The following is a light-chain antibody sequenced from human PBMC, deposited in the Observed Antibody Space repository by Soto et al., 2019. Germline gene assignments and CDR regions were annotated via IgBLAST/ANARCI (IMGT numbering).Light chain of an antibody. CDR1: SSDVGGYTY. V-gene: IGLV2-8*01. CDR3: SSYAAINNLGV. J-gene: IGLJ2*01. Sequence: QSALTQPPSASGSPGQSVTISCIGTSSDVGGYTYVSWYQQHPGKAPKLMIYEVSKRPSGVPDRFSGSKSGNTASLTVSGLQAEDEADYCCSSYAAINNLGVFGGGTKLTVL. CDR2: EVS.